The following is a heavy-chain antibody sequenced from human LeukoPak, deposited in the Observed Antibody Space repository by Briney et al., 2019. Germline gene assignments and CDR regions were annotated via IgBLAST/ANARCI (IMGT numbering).Heavy chain of an antibody. D-gene: IGHD2-2*01. Sequence: GGYLRLSCAASGFTFSSYWMSWVRQAPGQGLEWVANIKQDGSEKYYVDSVKGRFTISRDNAKNSLYLQMNSLRAEDTAVNYCARDSGAKDIVVVPAAMLPDYWGQGTLVTVSS. V-gene: IGHV3-7*01. J-gene: IGHJ4*02. CDR3: ARDSGAKDIVVVPAAMLPDY. CDR2: IKQDGSEK. CDR1: GFTFSSYW.